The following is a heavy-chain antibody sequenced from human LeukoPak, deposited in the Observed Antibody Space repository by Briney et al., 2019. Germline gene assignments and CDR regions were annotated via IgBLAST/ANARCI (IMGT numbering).Heavy chain of an antibody. CDR1: GGSLSSGGYF. V-gene: IGHV4-30-2*01. D-gene: IGHD2-21*02. CDR2: IYHTGRT. CDR3: VSFNCGDDCPKNYYFDY. J-gene: IGHJ4*02. Sequence: SQTLSLTCTVSGGSLSSGGYFWSWIRQPPGKGLEWIGYIYHTGRTYYSPSLKSRVTISVDMSNNQFSLKLSSVTAADTAVYYCVSFNCGDDCPKNYYFDYWGQGTLVTVSS.